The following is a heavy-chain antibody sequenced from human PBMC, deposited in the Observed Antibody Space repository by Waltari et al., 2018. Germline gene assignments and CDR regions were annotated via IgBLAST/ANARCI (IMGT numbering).Heavy chain of an antibody. D-gene: IGHD2-2*01. Sequence: EVQLVESGGGLVKPGGSLRLSCAASGFTFSSYSMNWVRQAPGKGLEWVSSISSSSSYIYYADSVKGRFTISRDNAKNSLYLQMNSLRAEDTAVYYCRINQLSNDAFDIWGQGTMVTVSS. J-gene: IGHJ3*02. CDR1: GFTFSSYS. V-gene: IGHV3-21*01. CDR2: ISSSSSYI. CDR3: RINQLSNDAFDI.